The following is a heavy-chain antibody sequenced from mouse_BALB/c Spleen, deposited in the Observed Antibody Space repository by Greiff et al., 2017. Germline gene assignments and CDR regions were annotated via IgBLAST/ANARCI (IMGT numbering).Heavy chain of an antibody. V-gene: IGHV14-3*02. CDR3: ARLGLYYAMDY. J-gene: IGHJ4*01. CDR2: IDPANGNT. CDR1: GFNIKDTY. D-gene: IGHD4-1*01. Sequence: VQLKESGAELVKPGASVKLSCTASGFNIKDTYMHWVKQRPEQGLEWIGRIDPANGNTKYDPKFQGKATITADTSSNTAYLQLSSLTSEDTAVYYCARLGLYYAMDYWGQGTSVTVSS.